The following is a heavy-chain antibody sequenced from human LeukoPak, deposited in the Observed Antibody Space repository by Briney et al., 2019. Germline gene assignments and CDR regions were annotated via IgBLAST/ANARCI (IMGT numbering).Heavy chain of an antibody. J-gene: IGHJ4*02. CDR3: AKDVRGYT. CDR2: ISRDGDRT. V-gene: IGHV3-43*01. CDR1: GFTFDDYK. Sequence: GGSLRLSCAASGFTFDDYKMHWVRQAPGKGLEWVCLISRDGDRTNYVDSVKGRSTISRDNTKNSLYLQMNSLRSEDTGVYYCAKDVRGYTWGQGTLVTVSS. D-gene: IGHD5-12*01.